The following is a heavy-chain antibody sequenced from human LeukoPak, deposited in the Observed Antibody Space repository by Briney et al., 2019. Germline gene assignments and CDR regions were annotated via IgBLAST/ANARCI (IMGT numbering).Heavy chain of an antibody. CDR3: ARSGQGLYCSGGSCYPRFDP. Sequence: GASVKVSCKASGGTSSSYAISWVRQAPGQGLEWMGGIIPIFGTANYAQKFQGRVTITADESTSTAYMELSSLRSEDTAVYYCARSGQGLYCSGGSCYPRFDPWGQGTLVTVSS. CDR1: GGTSSSYA. D-gene: IGHD2-15*01. J-gene: IGHJ5*02. CDR2: IIPIFGTA. V-gene: IGHV1-69*13.